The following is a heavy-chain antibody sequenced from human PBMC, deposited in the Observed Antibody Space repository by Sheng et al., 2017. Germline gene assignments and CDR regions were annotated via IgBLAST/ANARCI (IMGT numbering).Heavy chain of an antibody. CDR1: GGSFSGYY. J-gene: IGHJ5*02. CDR2: INHSGST. Sequence: QVQLQQWGAGLLKASETLSLTCAVYGGSFSGYYWSWIRQPPGKGLEWIGEINHSGSTNYNPSLKSRVSISVDTSKNQFSLKLSSVTAADTAVYYCARLYRGSGYNWFDPGAREPWSPSPQ. V-gene: IGHV4-34*01. CDR3: ARLYRGSGYNWFDP. D-gene: IGHD3-10*01.